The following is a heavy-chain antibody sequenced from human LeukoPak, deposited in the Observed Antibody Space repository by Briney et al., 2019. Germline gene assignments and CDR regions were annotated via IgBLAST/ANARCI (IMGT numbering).Heavy chain of an antibody. D-gene: IGHD3-9*01. V-gene: IGHV3-7*01. J-gene: IGHJ3*02. CDR1: GFTFSSFA. CDR3: ARQLRYFDWLPHDAFDI. Sequence: GGSLRLSCAASGFTFSSFAMNWVRQAPGKGLEWVANIKQDGSEKYYVDSVKGRFTISRDNAKNSLYLQMNSLRAEDTAVYYCARQLRYFDWLPHDAFDIWGQGTMVTVSS. CDR2: IKQDGSEK.